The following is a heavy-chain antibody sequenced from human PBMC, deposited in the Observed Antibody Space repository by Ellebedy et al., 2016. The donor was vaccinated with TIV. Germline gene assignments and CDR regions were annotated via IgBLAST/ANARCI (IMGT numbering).Heavy chain of an antibody. V-gene: IGHV3-64D*06. CDR1: GFTFSDYS. D-gene: IGHD1-26*01. CDR3: AKGAWWELLPRVYFDN. J-gene: IGHJ4*02. CDR2: TNANGGST. Sequence: GESLKISCSGSGFTFSDYSMHWVRQAPGRGLEFVSGTNANGGSTHYADSVKGRFVISRDNSKNTLSLQMSGLRGEDTAVYYCAKGAWWELLPRVYFDNWGQGTLVTVSS.